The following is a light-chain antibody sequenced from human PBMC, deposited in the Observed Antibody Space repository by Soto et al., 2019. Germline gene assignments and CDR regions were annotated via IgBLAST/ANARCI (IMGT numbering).Light chain of an antibody. CDR3: QQDGTSPLIT. V-gene: IGKV3-20*01. CDR1: QSVINSY. Sequence: ENVLTQSPGTLSLSPGERATLSCRASQSVINSYLAWYQQKPGQAPRLLIYVASNRATGIPDRFSGSGSGTDFTLTISRLEPEDFAVYYCQQDGTSPLITVGQGTRLEIK. CDR2: VAS. J-gene: IGKJ5*01.